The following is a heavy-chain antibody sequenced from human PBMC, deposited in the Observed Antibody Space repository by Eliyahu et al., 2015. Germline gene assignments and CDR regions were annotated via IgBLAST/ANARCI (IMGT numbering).Heavy chain of an antibody. CDR3: ARVSADSSGYYRGAYDY. V-gene: IGHV1-69*06. CDR1: GGTXSNXX. Sequence: QVQLVQSGAEVKKPGSSVKVSCKASGGTXSNXXISWVRQAPGQGLEWMGGIIPIXGTAKYAQKLQGRVTITADKYTTTANMELSGLRSEDTAVYYCARVSADSSGYYRGAYDYWGQGTLVTVSS. D-gene: IGHD3-22*01. J-gene: IGHJ4*02. CDR2: IIPIXGTA.